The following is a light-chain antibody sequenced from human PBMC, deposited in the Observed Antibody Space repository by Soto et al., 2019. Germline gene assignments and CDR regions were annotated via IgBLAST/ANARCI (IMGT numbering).Light chain of an antibody. CDR1: QSLLHANGNTY. CDR2: LAS. Sequence: DIVMTQFPLSLPVSPGESASISCTSSQSLLHANGNTYLDWYRQKPGQSPQLLIYLASNRSSGVPDRFSGSGSGTEFTLKIDRVEADDVAVYYCMQPLQSPMYTFVQGTRLEIK. CDR3: MQPLQSPMYT. V-gene: IGKV2-28*01. J-gene: IGKJ2*01.